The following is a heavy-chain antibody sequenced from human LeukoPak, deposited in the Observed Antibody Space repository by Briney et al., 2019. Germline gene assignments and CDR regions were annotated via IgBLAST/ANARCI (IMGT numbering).Heavy chain of an antibody. D-gene: IGHD2-2*01. V-gene: IGHV1-3*01. CDR1: GYTFTSYA. J-gene: IGHJ6*02. CDR2: INAGNGNT. Sequence: ASVKVSCKASGYTFTSYAMHWVRQAPGQRLEWMGWINAGNGNTKYSQKFQGRVTITRDTSASTAYMELSSLRSEDTAVYYCARDRSNPNYYYYYGMDVWGQGTTVTVSS. CDR3: ARDRSNPNYYYYYGMDV.